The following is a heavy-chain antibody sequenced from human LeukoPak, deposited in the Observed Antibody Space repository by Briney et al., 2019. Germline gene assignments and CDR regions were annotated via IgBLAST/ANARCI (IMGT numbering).Heavy chain of an antibody. Sequence: GGSLRLSCAASGFTFSSYWMSWVRQAPGKGLEWVANIKQDGSEKYYVDSVKGRFTISRDNAKNSLYLQMNSLRAEDTAVYYCARGGEPVRDYYYYMDVWGKGTTVTVSS. J-gene: IGHJ6*03. CDR3: ARGGEPVRDYYYYMDV. CDR1: GFTFSSYW. CDR2: IKQDGSEK. V-gene: IGHV3-7*01. D-gene: IGHD6-13*01.